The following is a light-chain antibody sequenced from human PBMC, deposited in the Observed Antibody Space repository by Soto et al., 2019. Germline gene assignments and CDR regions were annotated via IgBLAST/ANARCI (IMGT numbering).Light chain of an antibody. J-gene: IGKJ1*01. V-gene: IGKV3-15*01. CDR1: QTVSSS. Sequence: EIVLTQSPGTLSSSPGERVTLSCRASQTVSSSSLAWYQQKPCQAARLLIFGASTRATGIPARFSGTGSGTEFTPTISSLQSEDFAVYYCQQYSSWSPRTFGQGTKVDI. CDR3: QQYSSWSPRT. CDR2: GAS.